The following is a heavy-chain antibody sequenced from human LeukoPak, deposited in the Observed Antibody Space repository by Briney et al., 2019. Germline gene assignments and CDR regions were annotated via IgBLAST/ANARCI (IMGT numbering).Heavy chain of an antibody. J-gene: IGHJ3*02. CDR3: ARYCSGGSCSDDAFDI. D-gene: IGHD2-15*01. CDR1: GSSMNLYS. CDR2: MYYSGAT. Sequence: SETLSLTCSVSGSSMNLYSWNWIRQSPGGGLEGIAYMYYSGATNYNPSLQNRAAISLDLSRHQFSLRLNSGTAADTAVYYCARYCSGGSCSDDAFDIWGQRTMVTVSS. V-gene: IGHV4-59*12.